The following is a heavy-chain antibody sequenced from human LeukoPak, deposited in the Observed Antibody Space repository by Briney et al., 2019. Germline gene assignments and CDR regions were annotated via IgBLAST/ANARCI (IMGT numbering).Heavy chain of an antibody. Sequence: SETLSLTCAVYGGSFSGYYWSWIRQPPGKGLEWIGEINHSGSTNYNPSLKSRVTISVDTSKNQFSLKLSSVTAADTAVYYCARGRQVDYWGQGTLVTVSS. CDR2: INHSGST. J-gene: IGHJ4*02. CDR1: GGSFSGYY. V-gene: IGHV4-34*01. CDR3: ARGRQVDY.